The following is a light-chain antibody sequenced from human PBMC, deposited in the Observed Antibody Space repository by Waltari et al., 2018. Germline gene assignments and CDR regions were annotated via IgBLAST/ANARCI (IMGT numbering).Light chain of an antibody. Sequence: DIQMTQSPSTLSAFIGDRVTITCRASQNIRTWLAWYQQKPGKAPKLLSYDAFSLQSGVPSRFSGSGSGTEFTLTISSLQPDDFGTYYCQHYNSFSGAFGQGTKVEIK. V-gene: IGKV1-5*01. CDR2: DAF. J-gene: IGKJ1*01. CDR3: QHYNSFSGA. CDR1: QNIRTW.